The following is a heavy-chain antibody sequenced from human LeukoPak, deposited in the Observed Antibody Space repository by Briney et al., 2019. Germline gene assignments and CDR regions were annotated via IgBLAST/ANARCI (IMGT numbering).Heavy chain of an antibody. CDR3: ARDSGVGACLFCSAFDL. CDR1: GFTFSRYS. D-gene: IGHD1-26*01. V-gene: IGHV3-21*01. Sequence: GGSLRLSCAASGFTFSRYSVNWVRQAPGKGLEWVSSISSSSSYIYYADSVKGRFTISRDNAKNSLYLQMNSLRAEDTAVYYCARDSGVGACLFCSAFDLWGQGTMVTVSS. J-gene: IGHJ3*01. CDR2: ISSSSSYI.